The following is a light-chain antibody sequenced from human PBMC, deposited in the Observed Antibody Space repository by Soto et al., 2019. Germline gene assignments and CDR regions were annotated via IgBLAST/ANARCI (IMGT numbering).Light chain of an antibody. CDR1: TGAVTSRHY. CDR2: DTS. CDR3: SLSYSGVRV. J-gene: IGLJ3*02. V-gene: IGLV7-46*01. Sequence: QAVVTQEPSLTVSPGGTVTLTCGSSTGAVTSRHYPYWFQQRPGQVPRAPIYDTSNKHSWTPARFSGSLLGGKPALNLSGAQPEDEADYYCSLSYSGVRVFGGGTKLTVL.